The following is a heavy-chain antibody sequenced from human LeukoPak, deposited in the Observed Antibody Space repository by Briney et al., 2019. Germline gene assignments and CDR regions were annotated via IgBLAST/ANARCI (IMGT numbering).Heavy chain of an antibody. D-gene: IGHD5-18*01. CDR1: GGSFSGYY. V-gene: IGHV4-34*01. CDR3: ARYNVDTAMVKYYFDY. Sequence: SETLSLTCAVYGGSFSGYYWSWIRQPPGKGLEWIGEINHSGSTNYNPSLKSRVTISVDTSKNQFSLKLSSVTAADTAVYYCARYNVDTAMVKYYFDYWGQGTLVTVSS. CDR2: INHSGST. J-gene: IGHJ4*02.